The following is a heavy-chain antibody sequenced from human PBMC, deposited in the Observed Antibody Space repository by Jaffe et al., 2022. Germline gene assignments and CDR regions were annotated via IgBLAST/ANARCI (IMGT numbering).Heavy chain of an antibody. Sequence: EVQLVESGGGLVKPGGSLRLSCAASGFTFSSYSMNWVRQAPGKGLEWVSSISSSSSYIYYADSVKGRFTISRDNAKNSLYLQMNSLRAEDTAVYYCASPGAPAYSSGWAFDYWGQGTLVTVSS. J-gene: IGHJ4*02. CDR2: ISSSSSYI. D-gene: IGHD6-19*01. CDR3: ASPGAPAYSSGWAFDY. V-gene: IGHV3-21*01. CDR1: GFTFSSYS.